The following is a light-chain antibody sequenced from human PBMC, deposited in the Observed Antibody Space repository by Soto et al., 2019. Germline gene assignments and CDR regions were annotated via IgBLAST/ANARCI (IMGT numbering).Light chain of an antibody. CDR1: QTISNW. J-gene: IGKJ1*01. CDR2: TVS. V-gene: IGKV1-5*03. Sequence: DIQMTQSPSTLSASVGDRVTITCRASQTISNWLAWYQQKPGKAPKFLIYTVSTLESGVPSRFSGAGSGTEFSLTISSLQPDDFATYYCQQYKTYPWTFGQGTKVDIK. CDR3: QQYKTYPWT.